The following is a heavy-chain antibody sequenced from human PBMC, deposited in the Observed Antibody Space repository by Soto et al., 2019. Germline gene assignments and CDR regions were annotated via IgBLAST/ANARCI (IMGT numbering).Heavy chain of an antibody. D-gene: IGHD2-2*01. CDR2: ISNVCST. CDR3: AXDREGYCSSNSCLYYFDS. CDR1: GFTFSNCA. V-gene: IGHV3-23*01. J-gene: IGHJ4*02. Sequence: PGGSLRLSCAASGFTFSNCAMNWVRQAPVIGLEFVSTISNVCSTYYADALKGRFTISIYVSKNTLYLQMSILIADYTSLYYCAXDREGYCSSNSCLYYFDSWGQGTQVTVSS.